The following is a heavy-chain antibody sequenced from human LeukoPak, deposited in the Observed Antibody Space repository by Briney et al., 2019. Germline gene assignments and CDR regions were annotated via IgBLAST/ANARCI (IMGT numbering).Heavy chain of an antibody. V-gene: IGHV4-31*03. Sequence: PSQTLSLTCTVSGGSISSGGYYWSWLRQHPGKGLEWIGYIYYSGSTYYNPSLKSRVTISVDTSKNQFSLKLSSVTAADTAVYYWARQRAQPLRFGELLGGSRAFDIWGQGTMVTVSS. J-gene: IGHJ3*02. CDR2: IYYSGST. D-gene: IGHD3-10*01. CDR1: GGSISSGGYY. CDR3: ARQRAQPLRFGELLGGSRAFDI.